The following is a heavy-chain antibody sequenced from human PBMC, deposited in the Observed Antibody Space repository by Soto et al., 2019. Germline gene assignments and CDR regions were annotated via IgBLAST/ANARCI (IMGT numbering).Heavy chain of an antibody. V-gene: IGHV1-2*04. CDR1: GYTFTGYY. D-gene: IGHD1-7*01. CDR3: ARGLELHLHYYYGMDV. CDR2: INPNSGGT. Sequence: GASVKVSCKASGYTFTGYYMHWVRQAPGQGLEWMGWINPNSGGTNYAQKFQGWVTMTRATSISTAYMALSRLGSDATAVYYCARGLELHLHYYYGMDVWGQGTTVTVSS. J-gene: IGHJ6*02.